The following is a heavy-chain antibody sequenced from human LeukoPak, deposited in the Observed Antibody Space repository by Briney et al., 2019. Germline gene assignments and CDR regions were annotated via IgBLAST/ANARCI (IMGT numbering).Heavy chain of an antibody. Sequence: GGSLRLSCAASGFTFSSYAMSWVRQAPGKGLEWVSAISGSGGSTYYADSVKGRFTISRDNSKNTLYLQMDSLRAEDTAVYFCARGRGPGWYFDYWGQGTLVTVSS. D-gene: IGHD6-19*01. V-gene: IGHV3-23*01. CDR3: ARGRGPGWYFDY. CDR2: ISGSGGST. J-gene: IGHJ4*02. CDR1: GFTFSSYA.